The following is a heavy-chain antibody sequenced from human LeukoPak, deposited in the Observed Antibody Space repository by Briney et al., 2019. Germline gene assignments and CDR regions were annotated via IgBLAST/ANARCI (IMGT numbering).Heavy chain of an antibody. D-gene: IGHD1-26*01. J-gene: IGHJ4*02. CDR3: ARDQYSGSLDY. CDR2: FYSTGST. Sequence: KPSETLSLTCTVSGGSISSYYWTWIRRPAGKGLEWIGRFYSTGSTNYNPSLKSRVTMSVDTSKNQFSLKLSSVTAADTAVYYCARDQYSGSLDYWGQGTLVTVSS. V-gene: IGHV4-4*07. CDR1: GGSISSYY.